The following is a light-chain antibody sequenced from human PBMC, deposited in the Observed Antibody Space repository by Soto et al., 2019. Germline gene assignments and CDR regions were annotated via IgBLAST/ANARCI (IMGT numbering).Light chain of an antibody. CDR3: CSYAGSYTYV. CDR1: SSDVGAYNS. J-gene: IGLJ1*01. CDR2: DVT. V-gene: IGLV2-11*01. Sequence: QSALTQPRSVSGSPGQSVTISCTGTSSDVGAYNSVSWYQHHPGKAPKLMIYDVTKGPSGVPDRFSGSKSGNTASLTISGLQAEDEADYYCCSYAGSYTYVFGTGTKLNVL.